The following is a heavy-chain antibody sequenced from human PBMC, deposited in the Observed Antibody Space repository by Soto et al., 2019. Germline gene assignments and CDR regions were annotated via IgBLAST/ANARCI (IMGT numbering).Heavy chain of an antibody. CDR3: ARAEHYYDSSGYPY. CDR2: ISAYNGNT. V-gene: IGHV1-18*04. D-gene: IGHD3-22*01. Sequence: QVQLVQSGAEVKKPGASVKVSCKASGYTFTSYGISWVRQAPGQGLEGMGWISAYNGNTNYALKLQARVTMTTDTSTSTDYMELRSLRSADTAVYYCARAEHYYDSSGYPYWGQGTLVTVSS. CDR1: GYTFTSYG. J-gene: IGHJ4*02.